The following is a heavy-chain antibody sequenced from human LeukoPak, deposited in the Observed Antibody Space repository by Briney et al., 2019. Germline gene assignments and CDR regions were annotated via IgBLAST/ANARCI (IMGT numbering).Heavy chain of an antibody. CDR2: ISSRGSTI. CDR1: GFTFSSYE. D-gene: IGHD3-10*01. V-gene: IGHV3-48*03. J-gene: IGHJ5*02. CDR3: ARDYYGSGSYGP. Sequence: QAGGSLRLSCAASGFTFSSYEMNWVRQAPGKGLEWVSYISSRGSTIYYAESVKGRFTSSRDNAKNSLYLQMSSLRVEDTAVYYCARDYYGSGSYGPWGQGTLVTVSS.